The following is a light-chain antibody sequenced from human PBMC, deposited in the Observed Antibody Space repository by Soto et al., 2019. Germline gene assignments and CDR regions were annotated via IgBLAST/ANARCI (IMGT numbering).Light chain of an antibody. CDR3: HTWGTGIVI. V-gene: IGLV4-69*01. CDR2: LNRDGSH. CDR1: SGHSNYA. Sequence: QLVLTQSPSAAASLGASVKLTCTLSSGHSNYAIAWHQQQPEKRPRYLMKLNRDGSHSKGDGIPNRFSGSSSGAERYLTISSLQSEDESDYYCHTWGTGIVIFGGGTKLTVL. J-gene: IGLJ2*01.